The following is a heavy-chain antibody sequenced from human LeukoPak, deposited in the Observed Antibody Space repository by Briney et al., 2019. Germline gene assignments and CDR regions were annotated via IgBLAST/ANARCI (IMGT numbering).Heavy chain of an antibody. J-gene: IGHJ4*02. Sequence: PGGSLRLSCAASGFTFSSYAMHWVRQAPGKGLEWVAVISHDGSNKYYADSVKGRFTISRDNSKNTLYLQVNSLRAEDTAVYYCARDAMYYYDSSGYSAYFDYWGQGTLVTVSS. CDR2: ISHDGSNK. CDR3: ARDAMYYYDSSGYSAYFDY. V-gene: IGHV3-30-3*01. D-gene: IGHD3-22*01. CDR1: GFTFSSYA.